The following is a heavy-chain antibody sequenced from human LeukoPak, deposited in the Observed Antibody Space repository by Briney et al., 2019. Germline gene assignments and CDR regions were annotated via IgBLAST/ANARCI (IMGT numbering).Heavy chain of an antibody. Sequence: PGGSLRLSCAASGFTFSSYEMNWVRQAPGKGLEWVSYISSSGSTIYYADSVKGRFTISRDSAKNSLYLQMSSLRAEDTAVYYCARGYSYGTHFDYWGQGTLVTVSS. CDR2: ISSSGSTI. CDR1: GFTFSSYE. V-gene: IGHV3-48*03. CDR3: ARGYSYGTHFDY. J-gene: IGHJ4*02. D-gene: IGHD5-18*01.